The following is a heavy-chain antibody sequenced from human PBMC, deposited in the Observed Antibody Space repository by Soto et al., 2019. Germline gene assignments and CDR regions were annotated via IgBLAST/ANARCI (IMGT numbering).Heavy chain of an antibody. Sequence: QLQLQESGSGLVKPSQTLSLTCAVSGGSISSGGYSWSWLRQPPGKGLEWIGYIFHSGSTYYNPSLKSRVTRSVDGSKNLVSLELSSVTAADTAVYYCAREGGSGRPDWYFNVWRRGTLVTVSS. J-gene: IGHJ2*01. V-gene: IGHV4-30-2*01. CDR2: IFHSGST. CDR3: AREGGSGRPDWYFNV. D-gene: IGHD1-26*01. CDR1: GGSISSGGYS.